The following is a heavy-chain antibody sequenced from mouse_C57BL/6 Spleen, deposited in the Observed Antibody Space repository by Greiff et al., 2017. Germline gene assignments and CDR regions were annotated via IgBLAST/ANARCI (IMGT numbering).Heavy chain of an antibody. V-gene: IGHV1-81*01. CDR1: GYTFTSYG. CDR2: IYPSSGNT. CDR3: ARWDDGSSPDCYFDV. J-gene: IGHJ1*03. D-gene: IGHD1-1*01. Sequence: QVQLQQSGAELARPGASVKLSCKASGYTFTSYGISWVKQRTGQGLEWIGEIYPSSGNTYYNEKFKGKATLTADKASSTAYMELSSLTSEDSAVYFLARWDDGSSPDCYFDVWGTGTTVTVSS.